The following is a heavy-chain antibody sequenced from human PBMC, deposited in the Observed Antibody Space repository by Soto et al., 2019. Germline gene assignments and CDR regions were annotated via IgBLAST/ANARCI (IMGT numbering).Heavy chain of an antibody. CDR3: ARERIAVAGTRSNYGMDV. Sequence: GASVTVCCKASGYTFTGYYIQWVRQATGQGLEWMGWINPNSGGTNYAQKFQGWVTMTRDTSISTAYMELSRLRSDDTAVYYCARERIAVAGTRSNYGMDVWGQGTTVTVSS. V-gene: IGHV1-2*04. CDR1: GYTFTGYY. CDR2: INPNSGGT. D-gene: IGHD6-19*01. J-gene: IGHJ6*02.